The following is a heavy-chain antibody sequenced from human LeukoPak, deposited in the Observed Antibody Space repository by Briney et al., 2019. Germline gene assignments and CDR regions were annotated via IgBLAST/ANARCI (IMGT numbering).Heavy chain of an antibody. D-gene: IGHD3-9*01. CDR3: ARHADYDILTGYYMY. J-gene: IGHJ4*02. V-gene: IGHV5-51*01. CDR2: IYPGDPDT. CDR1: GYSFTSYW. Sequence: GESLKISCKGSGYSFTSYWIGWVRQMPGKGLEWMGIIYPGDPDTRYSPSFQGQVTISADKSISTAYLQWSSLKASDTAMYYCARHADYDILTGYYMYWGQGTLVTVSS.